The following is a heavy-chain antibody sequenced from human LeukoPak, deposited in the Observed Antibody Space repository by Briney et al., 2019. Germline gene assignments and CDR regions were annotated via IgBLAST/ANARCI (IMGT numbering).Heavy chain of an antibody. CDR3: ARGKIYRTFSGTTVTSPDY. J-gene: IGHJ4*02. CDR2: IYYSGST. V-gene: IGHV4-39*07. Sequence: SETLSLTCIVSGGSISSSSYYWGWIRQPPGKGLEWIGSIYYSGSTYYNPSLKSRVTISVDTSKNQFSLKLSSVTAADTAVYYCARGKIYRTFSGTTVTSPDYWGQGTLVTVSS. CDR1: GGSISSSSYY. D-gene: IGHD4-11*01.